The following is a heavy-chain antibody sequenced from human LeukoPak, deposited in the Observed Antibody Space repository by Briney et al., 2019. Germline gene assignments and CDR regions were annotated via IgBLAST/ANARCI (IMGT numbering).Heavy chain of an antibody. V-gene: IGHV3-48*04. CDR3: ARVVVVNLPPGGYFDY. CDR2: ISSSSSTI. J-gene: IGHJ4*02. CDR1: GFTFSSYS. Sequence: GGSLRLSCAASGFTFSSYSMNWVRQAPGKGLEWVSYISSSSSTIYYADSVKGRFTISRDNTKNSLYLQMNSLRAEDTAVYYCARVVVVNLPPGGYFDYWGQGTLVTVSS. D-gene: IGHD3-22*01.